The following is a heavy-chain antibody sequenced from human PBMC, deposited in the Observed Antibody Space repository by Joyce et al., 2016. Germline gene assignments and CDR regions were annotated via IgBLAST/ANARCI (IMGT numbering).Heavy chain of an antibody. CDR3: ARGGVENMFGFAGKPFDI. D-gene: IGHD3-3*02. V-gene: IGHV1-46*01. Sequence: QVQLVQSGAEVKKPGASVKVSCKASGYTFSNYYMHWVRQAPGQGLEWMGIIKPSRGSADYAQKFQGRVTMTRDTSTSTVYMELNNLTSEDTAVFYCARGGVENMFGFAGKPFDIWGQGTVVTVSS. J-gene: IGHJ3*02. CDR2: IKPSRGSA. CDR1: GYTFSNYY.